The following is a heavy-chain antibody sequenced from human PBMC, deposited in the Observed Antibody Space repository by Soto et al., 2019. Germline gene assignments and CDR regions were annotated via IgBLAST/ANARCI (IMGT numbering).Heavy chain of an antibody. J-gene: IGHJ6*02. V-gene: IGHV4-59*01. CDR2: IHYSGST. CDR3: ARDPIAAAGNYYYYYGMEV. D-gene: IGHD6-13*01. Sequence: PSETLSLTCAVYGGSFSGYYWSWIRQPPGKGLEWIGYIHYSGSTNYNLSLKSRVTISVDTSKNQFSLKLSSVTAADTAVYYCARDPIAAAGNYYYYYGMEVWGQGTTVNVSS. CDR1: GGSFSGYY.